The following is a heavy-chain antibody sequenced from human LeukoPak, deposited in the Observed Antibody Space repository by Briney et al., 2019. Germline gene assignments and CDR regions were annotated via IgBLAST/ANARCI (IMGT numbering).Heavy chain of an antibody. D-gene: IGHD2-2*01. Sequence: GESLQISCKGSGYSFTSYWIGCVRQMPAKGLEWRGIIYHGDSDTRYSPSFQGQFTISADKSISTAYLQWSSLKASDTAMYYCASLSGYCSSTIFVCLFDPWGQGTLVTVSS. CDR2: IYHGDSDT. CDR3: ASLSGYCSSTIFVCLFDP. J-gene: IGHJ5*02. CDR1: GYSFTSYW. V-gene: IGHV5-51*01.